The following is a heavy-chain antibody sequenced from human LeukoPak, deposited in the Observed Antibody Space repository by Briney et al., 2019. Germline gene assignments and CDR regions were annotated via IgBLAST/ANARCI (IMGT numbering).Heavy chain of an antibody. CDR2: ISAYNGNT. CDR1: GYTFTSYG. CDR3: ARGPNVLLWFGDLFDLDY. V-gene: IGHV1-18*01. D-gene: IGHD3-10*01. Sequence: GASVKVSCKASGYTFTSYGISWVRQAPGQGLEWMGWISAYNGNTNYAQKLQGRVTMTTDTSTSTAYMELRSLRSDDTAVYYCARGPNVLLWFGDLFDLDYWGQGTLVTVSS. J-gene: IGHJ4*02.